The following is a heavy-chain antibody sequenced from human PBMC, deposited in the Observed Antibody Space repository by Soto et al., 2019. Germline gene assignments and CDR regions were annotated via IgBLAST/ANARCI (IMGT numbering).Heavy chain of an antibody. J-gene: IGHJ3*02. Sequence: KPSETLSLTCTVSGGSISSGGYYWSWIRQHPGKGLEWIGYIYYSGSTYYNPSLKSRVTISVDTSKNQFSLKLSPVTAADTAVYYCARGENYDILTGYYTPVGTDAFDIWGQGTMVTVSS. CDR2: IYYSGST. CDR3: ARGENYDILTGYYTPVGTDAFDI. D-gene: IGHD3-9*01. CDR1: GGSISSGGYY. V-gene: IGHV4-31*03.